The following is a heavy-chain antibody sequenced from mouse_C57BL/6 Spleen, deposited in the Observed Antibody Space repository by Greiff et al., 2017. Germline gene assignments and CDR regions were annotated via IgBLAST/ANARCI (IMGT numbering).Heavy chain of an antibody. CDR1: GYSITSGYY. V-gene: IGHV3-6*01. J-gene: IGHJ4*01. CDR2: ISYDGSN. Sequence: EVQLVESGPGLVKPSQSLSLTCSVTGYSITSGYYWNWIRQFPGNKLEWMGYISYDGSNNYNPSLKNRISITRDTSKNQFFLKLNSVTTEDTATYYCARDRLLRGAMDYWGQGTSVTVSS. D-gene: IGHD2-3*01. CDR3: ARDRLLRGAMDY.